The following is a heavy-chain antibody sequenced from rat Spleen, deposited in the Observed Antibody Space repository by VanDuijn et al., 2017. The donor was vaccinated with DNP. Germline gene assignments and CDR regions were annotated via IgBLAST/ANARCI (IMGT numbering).Heavy chain of an antibody. D-gene: IGHD1-7*01. CDR1: GFTFRNYG. V-gene: IGHV5-29*01. CDR2: ISYDGSST. Sequence: EVQLVESGGGLVQPGRSPKLSCAASGFTFRNYGMAWVSQAPTKGLEWVATISYDGSSTYYRDSVKGRFTISRDNAKSTLYLQMDSLRSEDTATYYCVRHGYDYWGQGVMVTVSS. J-gene: IGHJ2*01. CDR3: VRHGYDY.